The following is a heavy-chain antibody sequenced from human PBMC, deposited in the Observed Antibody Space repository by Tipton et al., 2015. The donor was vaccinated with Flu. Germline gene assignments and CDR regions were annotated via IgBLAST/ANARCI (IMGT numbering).Heavy chain of an antibody. CDR2: IYYSGST. CDR3: ARVDYYDSSGYYPFDY. J-gene: IGHJ4*02. V-gene: IGHV4-59*01. Sequence: LRLSCTVSGGSISSYYWSWIRQLPGKGLEWIGYIYYSGSTNYNPSLKSRVTISVDTSKNQFSLKLSSVTAADTAVYYCARVDYYDSSGYYPFDYWGQGTLVTVSS. D-gene: IGHD3-22*01. CDR1: GGSISSYY.